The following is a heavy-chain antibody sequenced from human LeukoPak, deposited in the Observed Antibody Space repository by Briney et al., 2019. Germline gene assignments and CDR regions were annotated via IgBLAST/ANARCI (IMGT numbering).Heavy chain of an antibody. CDR1: GYTFTSYG. D-gene: IGHD3-10*01. V-gene: IGHV1-18*01. Sequence: ASVKVSCKASGYTFTSYGISWVRQAPGQGLEWMGWISAYNGNTNYAQKLQGRVTMTTDTSTSTAYMELRSLRSDDTAVYYCARGRMVRGVLWEDFDYWGQGTLVTVSS. CDR3: ARGRMVRGVLWEDFDY. CDR2: ISAYNGNT. J-gene: IGHJ4*02.